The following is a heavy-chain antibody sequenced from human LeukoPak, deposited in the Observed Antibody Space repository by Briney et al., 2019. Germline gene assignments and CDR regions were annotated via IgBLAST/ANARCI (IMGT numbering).Heavy chain of an antibody. D-gene: IGHD3-10*01. CDR2: INHSGST. V-gene: IGHV4-34*01. J-gene: IGHJ6*02. CDR3: ARDVSIRDYYYGMDV. Sequence: SETLSLTCAVYGGSFSGYYWSWIRQPPGKGLEWIGEINHSGSTNYNPSLKSRVTISVDTSKNQFSLKLSSVTAADTAMYYCARDVSIRDYYYGMDVWGQGTTVTVSS. CDR1: GGSFSGYY.